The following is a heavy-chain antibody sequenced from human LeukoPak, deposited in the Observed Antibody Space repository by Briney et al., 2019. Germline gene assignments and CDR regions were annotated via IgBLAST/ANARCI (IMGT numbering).Heavy chain of an antibody. J-gene: IGHJ5*02. V-gene: IGHV1-69*13. D-gene: IGHD2-2*01. CDR3: ARDRRGRYCSSISCYLGCFDP. CDR2: IIPIFGTA. CDR1: RGTFSSYA. Sequence: ASVKVSCKASRGTFSSYAISWVRQAPGQGLEWMGGIIPIFGTANYAQKFQGKVKITADESTSTAYMELSSLRSDDTAVYYCARDRRGRYCSSISCYLGCFDPWGQGTLVTVSS.